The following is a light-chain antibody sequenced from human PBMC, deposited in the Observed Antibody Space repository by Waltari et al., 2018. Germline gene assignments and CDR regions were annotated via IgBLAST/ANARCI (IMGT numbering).Light chain of an antibody. CDR3: QQYGISPLT. CDR2: AAS. Sequence: EIVLTQSPGTLSSSPGERATLSCRASQSVSSGYLAWYQQKPGQAPSLLISAASSRATGIPDRFSGSGSGTDFTLTISRLEPEDFAVYYCQQYGISPLTFGGGTKVEIK. J-gene: IGKJ4*01. CDR1: QSVSSGY. V-gene: IGKV3-20*01.